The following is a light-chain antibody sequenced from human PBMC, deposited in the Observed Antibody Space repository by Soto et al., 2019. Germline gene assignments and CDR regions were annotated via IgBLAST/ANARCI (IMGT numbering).Light chain of an antibody. CDR1: QALSNY. J-gene: IGKJ1*01. Sequence: DIQLNLSTSALTASVGDTVTITCRARQALSNYLAWYQQKPGKAPKLLIYGASSLQSGVPPRVSGSGSGTDFAFTIIRLEPEDFAVYFCQQCTSSSWTFGQGTKVDIK. CDR2: GAS. V-gene: IGKV1-9*01. CDR3: QQCTSSSWT.